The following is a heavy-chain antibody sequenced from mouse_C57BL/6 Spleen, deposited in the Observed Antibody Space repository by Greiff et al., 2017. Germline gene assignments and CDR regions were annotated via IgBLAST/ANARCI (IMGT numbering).Heavy chain of an antibody. J-gene: IGHJ2*01. Sequence: EVKLMESVAELVRPGASVKLSCTASGFNIKNTYMHWVKQRPEQGLEWIGRIDPATGNTKYAPKFQGKATITADTSYNTAYLQLSSLTSEDTAIDYCARATVVPFDYWGQGTTLTVSS. CDR2: IDPATGNT. D-gene: IGHD1-1*01. CDR1: GFNIKNTY. CDR3: ARATVVPFDY. V-gene: IGHV14-3*01.